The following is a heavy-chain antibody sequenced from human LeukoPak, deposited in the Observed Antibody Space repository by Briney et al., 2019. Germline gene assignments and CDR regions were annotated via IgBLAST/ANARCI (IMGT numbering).Heavy chain of an antibody. CDR1: GFTFSRFT. J-gene: IGHJ4*02. CDR2: ISGSDSST. D-gene: IGHD4-23*01. CDR3: AKGGGWLFYLDY. Sequence: QSGGSLRLSCAASGFTFSRFTMNWVRQAQGKGLEWVSGISGSDSSTYYADSVKGRFTISRDNSKNTLYLQMNSLRAEDTAVYYCAKGGGWLFYLDYWGQGTLVTVSS. V-gene: IGHV3-23*01.